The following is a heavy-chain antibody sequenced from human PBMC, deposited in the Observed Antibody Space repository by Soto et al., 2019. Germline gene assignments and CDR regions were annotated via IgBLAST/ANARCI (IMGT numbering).Heavy chain of an antibody. CDR3: ERCWMAWGMNF. Sequence: QVQLQQSGPGLVKPSQTLSLTCAISGDSVSGTSGAWNWIRQSPSRGLEWLGRTYFQPKRHNEYGLSVKSRRSINPDASKNQFSLQLNSVTSEDTAVYYCERCWMAWGMNFWGQGTTVTVSS. J-gene: IGHJ6*02. V-gene: IGHV6-1*01. D-gene: IGHD1-1*01. CDR2: TYFQPKRHN. CDR1: GDSVSGTSGA.